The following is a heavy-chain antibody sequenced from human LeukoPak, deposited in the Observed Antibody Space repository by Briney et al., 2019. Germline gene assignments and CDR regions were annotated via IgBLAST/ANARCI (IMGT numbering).Heavy chain of an antibody. CDR1: GFTFSSYA. D-gene: IGHD4-17*01. Sequence: PGGSPRLSCAASGFTFSSYAMHWVRQAPGKGLEWVAVISYDGSNKYYADSVKGRFTISRDNSKNTLYLQMNSLRAEDTAVYYCARDNDYGDYPDAFDIWGQGTMVTVSS. J-gene: IGHJ3*02. CDR3: ARDNDYGDYPDAFDI. V-gene: IGHV3-30-3*01. CDR2: ISYDGSNK.